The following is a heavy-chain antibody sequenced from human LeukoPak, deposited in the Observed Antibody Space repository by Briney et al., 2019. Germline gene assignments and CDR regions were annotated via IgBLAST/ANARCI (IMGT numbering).Heavy chain of an antibody. CDR3: ARARNDYDSNGFSLLDY. V-gene: IGHV3-21*01. Sequence: AGGSLRLSCAASGFTFSSYSMNWVRQAPGKGLEWVSSISGSTTYIYYADSVKGRFTISRDNAKNSLYLQMNSLRAEGTAVYYCARARNDYDSNGFSLLDYWGQGTLVTVSS. CDR1: GFTFSSYS. J-gene: IGHJ4*02. D-gene: IGHD3-22*01. CDR2: ISGSTTYI.